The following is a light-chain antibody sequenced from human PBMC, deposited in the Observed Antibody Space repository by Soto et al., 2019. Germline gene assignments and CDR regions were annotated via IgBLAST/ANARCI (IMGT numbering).Light chain of an antibody. CDR3: SSYRSSSTPYVV. V-gene: IGLV2-14*01. CDR1: SSDVGGYKY. Sequence: QSVLTQPASVSGSPGQSITISCTGTSSDVGGYKYVSWYQQNPGKAPKLMIYEVSNRPSGVSNRFSGSKSGNTASLTISGLQAEDEAEYYCSSYRSSSTPYVVFGGGTKLTVL. J-gene: IGLJ2*01. CDR2: EVS.